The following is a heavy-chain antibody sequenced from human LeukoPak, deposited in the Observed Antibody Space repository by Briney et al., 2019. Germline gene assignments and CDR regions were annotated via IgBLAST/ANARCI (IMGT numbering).Heavy chain of an antibody. J-gene: IGHJ3*02. CDR3: ARVLRYFDWLQGAFDI. CDR2: IYYSGST. D-gene: IGHD3-9*01. CDR1: GGSVSSGSYY. V-gene: IGHV4-61*01. Sequence: SETLSLTCTVSGGSVSSGSYYWSWIRQPPGKGLEWIGYIYYSGSTNYNLSLKSRVTISVDTSKNQFSLKLSSVTAADTAVYYCARVLRYFDWLQGAFDIWGQGTMVTVSS.